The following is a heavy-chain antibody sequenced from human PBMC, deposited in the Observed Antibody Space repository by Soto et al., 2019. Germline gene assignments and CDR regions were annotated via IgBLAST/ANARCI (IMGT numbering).Heavy chain of an antibody. CDR2: ISYDGSNK. CDR3: AKGHETGYSSGWYYFDY. CDR1: GFTFSSYG. Sequence: GGSLRLSCAASGFTFSSYGMHWVRQAPGKGLEWVAVISYDGSNKYYADSVKGRFTISRDNSKNTLYLQMNNLRAEDTAVYYCAKGHETGYSSGWYYFDYWGQGTLVTVSS. D-gene: IGHD6-19*01. J-gene: IGHJ4*02. V-gene: IGHV3-30*18.